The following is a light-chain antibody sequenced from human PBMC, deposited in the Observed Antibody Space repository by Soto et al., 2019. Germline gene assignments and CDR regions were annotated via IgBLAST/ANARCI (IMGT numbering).Light chain of an antibody. V-gene: IGLV1-40*01. CDR1: SSKIGAGYD. J-gene: IGLJ3*02. CDR3: QSYDSSLSGWV. CDR2: GNS. Sequence: QSALTQPPSVSGAPGQRVTISCTGSSSKIGAGYDVHWYQQLPGTAPKLLIYGNSNRPSGVPDRFSGCKTGTSASLAITGLQAEDEADYYCQSYDSSLSGWVFGGGTKLTVL.